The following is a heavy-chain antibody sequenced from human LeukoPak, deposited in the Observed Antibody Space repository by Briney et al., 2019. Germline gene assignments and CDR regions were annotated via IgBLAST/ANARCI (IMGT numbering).Heavy chain of an antibody. D-gene: IGHD2-15*01. Sequence: ASLKVSCKASGYTFPTYGITWVRHAPGHGLEWMGWISAYTGNTNYAQKLQSRVTMTTDTSTSTAYMNLRSLRSDDTAVYYCARAPPRRGRSELDYWGQGTLVTVSS. V-gene: IGHV1-18*01. CDR1: GYTFPTYG. CDR3: ARAPPRRGRSELDY. J-gene: IGHJ4*02. CDR2: ISAYTGNT.